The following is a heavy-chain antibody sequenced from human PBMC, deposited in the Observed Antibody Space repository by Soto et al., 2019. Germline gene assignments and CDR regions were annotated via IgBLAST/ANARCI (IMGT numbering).Heavy chain of an antibody. CDR2: ISITTNYI. J-gene: IGHJ4*02. V-gene: IGHV3-21*06. CDR1: GFTFTRYT. Sequence: EVQLVESGGGLVKPGGSLRLSCAASGFTFTRYTMNWVRQAPGKGLEWVSSISITTNYIYYGDSMKGRFTISRDNAKNSLYRERTSLRAEDTAVYFCARESEDLTSNFDYGGQGTRVTVSS. CDR3: ARESEDLTSNFDY.